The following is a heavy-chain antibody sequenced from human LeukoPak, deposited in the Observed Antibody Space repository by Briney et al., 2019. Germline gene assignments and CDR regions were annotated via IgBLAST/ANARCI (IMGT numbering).Heavy chain of an antibody. J-gene: IGHJ6*02. CDR3: ARDPAHCSSTSCYKHYYGMDV. CDR2: IIPIFGTA. CDR1: GGTFSSYA. Sequence: SVKVSCKASGGTFSSYAISWVRQAPGQGLEWMGGIIPIFGTANYAQRFQGRVTITADESTSTAYMELNSLRSEDTAVYYCARDPAHCSSTSCYKHYYGMDVWGQGTTVTVSS. D-gene: IGHD2-2*02. V-gene: IGHV1-69*13.